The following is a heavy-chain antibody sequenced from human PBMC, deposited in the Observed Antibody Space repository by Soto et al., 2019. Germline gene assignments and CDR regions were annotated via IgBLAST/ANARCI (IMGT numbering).Heavy chain of an antibody. V-gene: IGHV4-61*08. CDR2: ISNSGST. D-gene: IGHD2-15*01. CDR3: ARGSGVVYD. Sequence: SSETLSLTCSVSGGSVSSGVYYWSWIRQPPGKGLELIGYISNSGSTNYNPSLTSRVAISLDRSRNQFSLKLTSVTAADTAVYYCARGSGVVYDWGQGTLVTVSS. CDR1: GGSVSSGVYY. J-gene: IGHJ4*02.